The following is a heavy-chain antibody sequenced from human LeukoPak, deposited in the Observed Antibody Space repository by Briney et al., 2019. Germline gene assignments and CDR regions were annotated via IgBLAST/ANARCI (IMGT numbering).Heavy chain of an antibody. CDR1: GYTFTSYG. V-gene: IGHV1-8*02. Sequence: GASVKVSCKASGYTFTSYGISWVRQAPGQGLEWMGWMNPNSGNTGYAQKFQGRVTMTRNTSISTAYMELSSLRSEDTAVYYCARSWYSSSWYREYYYYMDVWGKGTTVTISS. CDR3: ARSWYSSSWYREYYYYMDV. J-gene: IGHJ6*03. CDR2: MNPNSGNT. D-gene: IGHD6-13*01.